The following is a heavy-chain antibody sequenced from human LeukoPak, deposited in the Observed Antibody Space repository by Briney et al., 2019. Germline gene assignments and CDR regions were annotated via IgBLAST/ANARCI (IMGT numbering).Heavy chain of an antibody. Sequence: SETLSLTCTVSGGSISSYYWSWIRQPPGKGLEWIGYIYYSGSTNYNPSLKSRVTMSVDTSKNQFSLKLSSVTAADTAVYYCARGLRLGELSSSTYYFDYWGQGTLVTVSS. CDR1: GGSISSYY. CDR2: IYYSGST. J-gene: IGHJ4*02. CDR3: ARGLRLGELSSSTYYFDY. D-gene: IGHD3-16*02. V-gene: IGHV4-59*12.